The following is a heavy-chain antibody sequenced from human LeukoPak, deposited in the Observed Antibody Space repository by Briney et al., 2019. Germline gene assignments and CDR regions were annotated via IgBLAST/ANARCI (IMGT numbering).Heavy chain of an antibody. CDR1: GGSISSYY. V-gene: IGHV4-59*01. CDR3: ARVSLRSGSYY. D-gene: IGHD3-22*01. J-gene: IGHJ4*02. Sequence: SETLSLTCTVSGGSISSYYWSWIRQPPGKGLEWIGYIYSSGSTNYNPSLKSRLTISVDASKNQFSLKLTSVTAADTAVYYCARVSLRSGSYYWGQGTLVTVSS. CDR2: IYSSGST.